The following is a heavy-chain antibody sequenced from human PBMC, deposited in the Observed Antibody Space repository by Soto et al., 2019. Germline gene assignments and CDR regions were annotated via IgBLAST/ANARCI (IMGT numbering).Heavy chain of an antibody. J-gene: IGHJ3*02. Sequence: SETLSLTCAVYGGSFSGYYWSWIRQPPGKGLEWIGEINHSGSTNYNPSPKSRVTISVDTSKNQFSLKPSSVTAADTAVYYCARGRYCSSTSCCTDAFDIWGQGTMVTVSS. D-gene: IGHD2-2*02. CDR3: ARGRYCSSTSCCTDAFDI. V-gene: IGHV4-34*01. CDR1: GGSFSGYY. CDR2: INHSGST.